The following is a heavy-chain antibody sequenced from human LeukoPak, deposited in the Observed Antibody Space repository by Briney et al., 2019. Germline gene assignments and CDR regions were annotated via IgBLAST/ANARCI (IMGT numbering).Heavy chain of an antibody. Sequence: PGGSLRLSCAASGFTFSSYAMNWVRQAPGKGLEWVSAVSGSGGSTYYADSVKGRFTISRDNSKNTLNLQMNSLGAEDTAVYYCAKGGSTTCNRCYFDYWGQGTLVTVSS. V-gene: IGHV3-23*01. CDR2: VSGSGGST. D-gene: IGHD2-2*02. CDR3: AKGGSTTCNRCYFDY. J-gene: IGHJ4*02. CDR1: GFTFSSYA.